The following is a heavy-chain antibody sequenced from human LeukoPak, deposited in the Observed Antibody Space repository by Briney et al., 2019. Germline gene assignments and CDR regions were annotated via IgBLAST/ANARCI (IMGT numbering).Heavy chain of an antibody. Sequence: GGSLRLSCAASGFTFSSYAMSWVRQAPGKGLEWVSAISGSGGSTYYADSVKGRFTISRDNSKNTLYLQMNSLRAEDTAVYYCAGARGYYDSSGLDYWGQGTLVTVSS. J-gene: IGHJ4*02. CDR2: ISGSGGST. CDR3: AGARGYYDSSGLDY. V-gene: IGHV3-23*01. D-gene: IGHD3-22*01. CDR1: GFTFSSYA.